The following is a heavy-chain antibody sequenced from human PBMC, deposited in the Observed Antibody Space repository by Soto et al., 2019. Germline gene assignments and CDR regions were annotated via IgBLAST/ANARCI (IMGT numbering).Heavy chain of an antibody. CDR3: ARDRHRYCSSTSCYRSGMDV. Sequence: QVQLVQSGAEVKKPGSSVNVSGKASGGTFISYAISWVRQAPGQGLDWMGWIIAIFGTANYAQKFQGRVRITADKSTSTAYMELSSLRPEDTAVYYCARDRHRYCSSTSCYRSGMDVWGQGTTVTVYS. D-gene: IGHD2-2*01. V-gene: IGHV1-69*06. CDR1: GGTFISYA. CDR2: IIAIFGTA. J-gene: IGHJ6*02.